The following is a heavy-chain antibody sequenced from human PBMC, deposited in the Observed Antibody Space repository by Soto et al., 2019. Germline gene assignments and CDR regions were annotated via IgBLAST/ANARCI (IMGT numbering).Heavy chain of an antibody. CDR1: GFSLSTSGMC. D-gene: IGHD4-17*01. J-gene: IGHJ4*02. Sequence: SGPTLVNPTQTLTLTCTFSGFSLSTSGMCVTWIRQPPGKALEWPALIDWDDDKYYSTSLKTRLTISKDTSKNQVVLTVTNMDPVDTATYYCARSPTVAPLMFDSWGQGTLVTVSS. V-gene: IGHV2-70*01. CDR3: ARSPTVAPLMFDS. CDR2: IDWDDDK.